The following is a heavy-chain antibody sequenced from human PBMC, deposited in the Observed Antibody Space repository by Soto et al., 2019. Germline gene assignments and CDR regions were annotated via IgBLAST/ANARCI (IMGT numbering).Heavy chain of an antibody. J-gene: IGHJ4*01. V-gene: IGHV4-59*01. CDR2: IYYSGST. D-gene: IGHD5-18*01. Sequence: PSETLSLTCTVSGGSISSYYWSWIRQPPGKGLEWIGYIYYSGSTNYNPSLKSRVTISVDTSKNQFSLKLSSVTAADTAVYYCARVGRGTWLQLRNFDYWGHGTLVTVSS. CDR1: GGSISSYY. CDR3: ARVGRGTWLQLRNFDY.